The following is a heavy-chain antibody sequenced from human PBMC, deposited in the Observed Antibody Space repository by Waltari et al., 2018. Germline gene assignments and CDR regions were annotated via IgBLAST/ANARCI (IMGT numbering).Heavy chain of an antibody. J-gene: IGHJ5*02. CDR2: IITIRGIA. Sequence: QVQLVQSGAEVKKPGSSVKVSCKASGGTFSSYTISWVRQAPGQGLEWMVRIITIRGIANYAQKFQGRVTITADKSTSTAYMELSSLRSEDTAVYYCARGEELREEQNWFDPWGQGTLVTVSS. V-gene: IGHV1-69*02. D-gene: IGHD1-7*01. CDR1: GGTFSSYT. CDR3: ARGEELREEQNWFDP.